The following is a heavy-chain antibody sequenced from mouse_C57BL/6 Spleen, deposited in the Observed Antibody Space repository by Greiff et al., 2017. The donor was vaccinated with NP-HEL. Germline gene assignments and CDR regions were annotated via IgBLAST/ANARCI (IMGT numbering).Heavy chain of an antibody. D-gene: IGHD2-10*01. CDR3: ARPYYGNYGFDY. J-gene: IGHJ2*01. CDR1: GFTFSDYG. Sequence: EVMLVESGGGLVKPGGSLKLSCAASGFTFSDYGMHWVRQAPEKGLEWVAYISSGSSTIYYADTVKGRFTISRDNAKNTLFLQMTSLRSEDTAMYYCARPYYGNYGFDYWGQGTTLTVSS. V-gene: IGHV5-17*01. CDR2: ISSGSSTI.